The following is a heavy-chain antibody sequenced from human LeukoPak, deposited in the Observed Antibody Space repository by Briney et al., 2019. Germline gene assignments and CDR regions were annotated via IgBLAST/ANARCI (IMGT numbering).Heavy chain of an antibody. Sequence: GGSLRLSCAASGFTFSSYTMNWVRQAPGKGLEWVSSITGSGSFVYYADSVKGRFTISRDNAKNSLFLQMNSLRAEDTAVYYCARDSSGPWFDPWGQGTLVTVSS. CDR2: ITGSGSFV. CDR1: GFTFSSYT. D-gene: IGHD6-6*01. J-gene: IGHJ5*02. V-gene: IGHV3-21*01. CDR3: ARDSSGPWFDP.